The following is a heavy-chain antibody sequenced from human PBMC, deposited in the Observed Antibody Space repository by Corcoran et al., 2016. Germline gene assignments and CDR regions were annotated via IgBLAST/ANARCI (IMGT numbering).Heavy chain of an antibody. Sequence: QVQLVQSGAEVKKPGASVKVSCKASGYTFTSYYMHWVRQAPGQGLEWMGIINPSGGSTSYAQKFQGRVTMTRDTSTSTVYMELSSLRSEDTAVYYCARASEGVVIWYYYYGMDVWGQGTTVTVSS. J-gene: IGHJ6*02. CDR1: GYTFTSYY. CDR3: ARASEGVVIWYYYYGMDV. D-gene: IGHD3-22*01. CDR2: INPSGGST. V-gene: IGHV1-46*01.